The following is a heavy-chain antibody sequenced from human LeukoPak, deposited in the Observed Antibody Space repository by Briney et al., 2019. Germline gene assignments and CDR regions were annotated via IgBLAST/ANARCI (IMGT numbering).Heavy chain of an antibody. J-gene: IGHJ4*02. Sequence: SKTLSLTCTVSGDSINSGSYYWSWLRQPAGKGLEWIGRIYTSGSTNYNPSLKSRVTKSVDTSKNQFSLKLSSVTAADTAVYYCARQFDSWGQGTLVTVSS. CDR1: GDSINSGSYY. CDR2: IYTSGST. V-gene: IGHV4-61*02. CDR3: ARQFDS.